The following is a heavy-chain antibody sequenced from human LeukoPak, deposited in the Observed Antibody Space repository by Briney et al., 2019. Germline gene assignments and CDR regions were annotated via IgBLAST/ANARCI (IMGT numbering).Heavy chain of an antibody. CDR1: GYTFTGYY. J-gene: IGHJ4*02. Sequence: ASVKVSCKASGYTFTGYYMHWVRQAPGQGLEWMGWINPNSGGTNYAQKFQGRVTMTRDTSISTAYMELSRLRSDDTAVYYCARWYSWNYGIDYWGQGTLVTVSS. CDR3: ARWYSWNYGIDY. D-gene: IGHD1-7*01. V-gene: IGHV1-2*02. CDR2: INPNSGGT.